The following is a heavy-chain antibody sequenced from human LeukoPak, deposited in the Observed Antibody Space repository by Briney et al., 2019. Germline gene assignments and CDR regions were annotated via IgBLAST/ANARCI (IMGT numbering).Heavy chain of an antibody. D-gene: IGHD2-2*01. J-gene: IGHJ5*02. CDR3: ARASGYCSSTSCYGVFHRNWFDP. Sequence: PSETLSLTCAVYGGSFSGYYWSWIRQPPGKGLEWIGEINHSGSTNYNPSLKSRVTISVDTSKNQFSLKLSSVTAADTTVYYCARASGYCSSTSCYGVFHRNWFDPWGQGTLVTVPS. CDR2: INHSGST. V-gene: IGHV4-34*01. CDR1: GGSFSGYY.